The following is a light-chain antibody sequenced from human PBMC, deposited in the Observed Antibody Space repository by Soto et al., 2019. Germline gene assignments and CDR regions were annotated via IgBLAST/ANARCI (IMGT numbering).Light chain of an antibody. Sequence: DLQMTQSPSSLSASVGDRVTITCRASQSISSYLNWYQQKPGKAPKLLIYAASSLQSGVPSRFSGSGSGTDFTLTISSLQPEDFATYYCQQSYSTPRGTLGQGTKVEIK. CDR3: QQSYSTPRGT. V-gene: IGKV1-39*01. J-gene: IGKJ1*01. CDR2: AAS. CDR1: QSISSY.